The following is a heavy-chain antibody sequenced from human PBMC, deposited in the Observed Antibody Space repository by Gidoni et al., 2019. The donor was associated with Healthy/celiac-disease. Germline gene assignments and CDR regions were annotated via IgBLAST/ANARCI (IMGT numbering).Heavy chain of an antibody. CDR1: GGTFSSDA. J-gene: IGHJ6*02. D-gene: IGHD3-22*01. CDR3: RMNSSGYYSYYYGMDV. V-gene: IGHV1-69*01. CDR2: IIPIFGTA. Sequence: QVQLVQSGAEVKKPGSSVKVSCKASGGTFSSDAISWVRQAPGQGLEWMGGIIPIFGTANYAQKFQGRVTITADESTSTAYLELSSLRSEDTAVYYCRMNSSGYYSYYYGMDVWGQGTTVTVSS.